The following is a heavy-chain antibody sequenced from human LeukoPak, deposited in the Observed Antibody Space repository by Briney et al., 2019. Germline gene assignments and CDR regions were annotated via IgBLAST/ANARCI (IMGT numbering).Heavy chain of an antibody. CDR2: IYSSGST. J-gene: IGHJ4*02. CDR1: GESISSYY. Sequence: PSETLSLTCNVSGESISSYYWSWIRQPPGKGLEWIGRIYSSGSTSCNPSLKSRVTMSVDTSKNQHSLKLTSVTAADTAVYYCSRHSVYGDNDYWGQGTLVTVSS. CDR3: SRHSVYGDNDY. D-gene: IGHD4-17*01. V-gene: IGHV4-4*07.